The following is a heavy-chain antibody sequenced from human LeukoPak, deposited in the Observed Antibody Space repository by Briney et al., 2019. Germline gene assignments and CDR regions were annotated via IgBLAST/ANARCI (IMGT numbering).Heavy chain of an antibody. J-gene: IGHJ4*02. CDR3: ARRGDIAAAAALDC. D-gene: IGHD6-13*01. Sequence: PGGSLRLSCAASGFTFSNYWMSWVRQAPGKGLEYVSAISSNGGSTYYANSVKGRFTISRDNSKNTLYLQMGSLRAEDMAVYYCARRGDIAAAAALDCWGQGTLVTVSS. V-gene: IGHV3-64*01. CDR1: GFTFSNYW. CDR2: ISSNGGST.